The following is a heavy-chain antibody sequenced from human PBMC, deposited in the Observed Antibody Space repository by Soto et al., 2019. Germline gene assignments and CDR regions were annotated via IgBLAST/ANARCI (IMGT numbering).Heavy chain of an antibody. D-gene: IGHD3-3*01. V-gene: IGHV3-66*01. CDR2: IYSGGST. CDR1: GFTVSSNY. CDR3: ARDQCYTIFGVAPCCYYFGMDV. J-gene: IGHJ6*02. Sequence: GGSLRLSCAASGFTVSSNYMSWVRQAPGKGLEWVSVIYSGGSTYYADSVKGRFTISRDNSKNTLYLQMNSLRAEDTAVYYCARDQCYTIFGVAPCCYYFGMDVWGQGTPVTVSS.